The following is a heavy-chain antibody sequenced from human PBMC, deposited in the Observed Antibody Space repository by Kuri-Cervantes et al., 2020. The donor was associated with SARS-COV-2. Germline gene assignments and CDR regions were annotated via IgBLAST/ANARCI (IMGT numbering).Heavy chain of an antibody. CDR3: VRDGYGDYVDY. J-gene: IGHJ4*02. CDR1: GYTFTSSG. CDR2: VIGYNGHT. D-gene: IGHD2-21*01. Sequence: ASVKVSCKASGYTFTSSGISWVRQAPGQGLEWMGWVIGYNGHTNYAQKLQGRVTMTTDTSTTTAYMELRSLRSDDTAVFYCVRDGYGDYVDYWGQGTLVTVSS. V-gene: IGHV1-18*04.